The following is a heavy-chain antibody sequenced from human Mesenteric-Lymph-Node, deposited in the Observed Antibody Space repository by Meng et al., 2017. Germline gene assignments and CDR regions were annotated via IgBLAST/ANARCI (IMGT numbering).Heavy chain of an antibody. D-gene: IGHD1-26*01. CDR3: ARERDVGATRALDY. CDR2: INPNTGGT. J-gene: IGHJ4*02. CDR1: GYTLTGYY. Sequence: QVQGVQSGAEVKKPGASVKVSCKASGYTLTGYYMHWVRQAPGQGLEWMGRINPNTGGTNYAQNFQGRVTITRDTSISTASMELSSLRSDDTAVYYCARERDVGATRALDYWGQGTLVTVSS. V-gene: IGHV1-2*06.